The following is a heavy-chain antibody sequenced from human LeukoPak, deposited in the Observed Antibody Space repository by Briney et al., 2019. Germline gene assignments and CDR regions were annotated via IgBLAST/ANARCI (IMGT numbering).Heavy chain of an antibody. D-gene: IGHD1-26*01. CDR2: INHSGGT. J-gene: IGHJ4*02. CDR1: GGSFSGYY. V-gene: IGHV4-34*01. CDR3: ARGLVGGGSYRY. Sequence: SETLSLTCAVYGGSFSGYYWSWIRQPPGKGLEWIGEINHSGGTNYNPSLKSRVTISVDTSKNQFSLKLSSVTAADTAVYYCARGLVGGGSYRYWGQGTLVTVSS.